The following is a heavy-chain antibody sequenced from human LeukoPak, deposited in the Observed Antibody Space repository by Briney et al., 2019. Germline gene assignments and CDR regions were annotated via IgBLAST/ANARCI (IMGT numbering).Heavy chain of an antibody. V-gene: IGHV4-59*12. CDR2: IYYSGDT. Sequence: PSETLSLTCSVSGGSISNYYWGWIRQPPGKGLEWIGYIYYSGDTNYNPSLKGRVTISVDTSKNQFSLKLSSVTAADTAVYYCARDGGSYVHWFDPWGQGTLVTVSS. CDR1: GGSISNYY. D-gene: IGHD1-26*01. CDR3: ARDGGSYVHWFDP. J-gene: IGHJ5*02.